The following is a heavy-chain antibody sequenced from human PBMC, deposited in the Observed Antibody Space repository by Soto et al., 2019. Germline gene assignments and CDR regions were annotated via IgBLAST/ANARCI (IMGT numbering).Heavy chain of an antibody. CDR2: ISFDGTNK. D-gene: IGHD3-22*01. Sequence: QVQLVESGGGVVQPGGSPTISCAASGFTFRTYSMHWVRRAPGTGPEWVAAISFDGTNKYYRDSVKGRFTISRDNSKNTLYLQMNSLRTEDTAVNYGVREWSPNDDVITWAHNWFDPWGQGTLVTVSS. CDR3: VREWSPNDDVITWAHNWFDP. J-gene: IGHJ5*02. V-gene: IGHV3-30-3*01. CDR1: GFTFRTYS.